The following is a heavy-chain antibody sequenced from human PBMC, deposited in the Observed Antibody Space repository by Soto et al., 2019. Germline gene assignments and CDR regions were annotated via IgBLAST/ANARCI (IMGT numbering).Heavy chain of an antibody. V-gene: IGHV3-30-3*01. CDR2: ISYDGSNK. CDR1: GFTFSSYA. D-gene: IGHD1-1*01. CDR3: ARNEGYFDY. Sequence: GGSLRLSCAASGFTFSSYAMHWVRQAPGKGLEWVAVISYDGSNKYYADSVKGRFTISRDNSKNTLYLQMNSLRAEDTAVYYCARNEGYFDYWGQGTLVTVSS. J-gene: IGHJ4*02.